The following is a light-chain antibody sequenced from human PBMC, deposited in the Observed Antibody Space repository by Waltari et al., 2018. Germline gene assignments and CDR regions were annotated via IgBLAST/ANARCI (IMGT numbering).Light chain of an antibody. Sequence: DIQMTQSPSSLSASVGDRVTITCRASQPIVRYLNWYQHKPGSAPKLLIYAANTLQRGVPSRFSGTGSGTDFTLAISSVTPEDFAIYYCQQTSSFPFTFGRGTRLDIK. CDR1: QPIVRY. J-gene: IGKJ5*01. CDR2: AAN. CDR3: QQTSSFPFT. V-gene: IGKV1-39*01.